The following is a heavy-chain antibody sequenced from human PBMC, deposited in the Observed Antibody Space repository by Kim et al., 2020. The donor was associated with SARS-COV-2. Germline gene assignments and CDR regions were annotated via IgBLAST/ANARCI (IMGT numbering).Heavy chain of an antibody. D-gene: IGHD3-9*01. Sequence: GGSLRLSCAASGFTFSSYGMHWVRQAPGKGLEWVAVISYDGSNKYYADSVKGRFTISRDNSKNTLYLQMNSLRAEDTAVYYCARVDLYDILTGSPYWGQGTLVTFSS. CDR3: ARVDLYDILTGSPY. CDR1: GFTFSSYG. J-gene: IGHJ4*02. CDR2: ISYDGSNK. V-gene: IGHV3-33*05.